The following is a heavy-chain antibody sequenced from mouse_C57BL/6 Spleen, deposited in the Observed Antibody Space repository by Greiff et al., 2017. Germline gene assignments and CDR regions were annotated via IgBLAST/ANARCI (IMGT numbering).Heavy chain of an antibody. J-gene: IGHJ4*01. D-gene: IGHD2-1*01. CDR1: GYTFTDYN. V-gene: IGHV1-18*01. CDR2: INPNNGGT. Sequence: VQLQQSGPELVKPGASVKIPCKASGYTFTDYNMDWVKQSHGKSLEWIGDINPNNGGTIYNQKFKGKATLTVDKSSSTAYMELRSLTSEDTAVYYCARLVTTLYYAMDYWGQGTSVTVSS. CDR3: ARLVTTLYYAMDY.